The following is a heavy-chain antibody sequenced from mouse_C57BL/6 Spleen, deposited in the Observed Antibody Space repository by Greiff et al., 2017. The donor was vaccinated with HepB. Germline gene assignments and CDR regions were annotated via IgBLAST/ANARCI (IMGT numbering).Heavy chain of an antibody. CDR3: TALYYYGSSHWYFDF. V-gene: IGHV6-3*01. D-gene: IGHD1-1*01. CDR1: GFTFSNYW. Sequence: EVKLEESGGGLVQPGGSMKLSCVASGFTFSNYWMNWVRQSPEKGLEWVAQIRLKSDNYATHYAESAKGRFTISRDDSKSSVYLQTNNLRAEDTGIYYCTALYYYGSSHWYFDFWGTGTTVTVSS. J-gene: IGHJ1*03. CDR2: IRLKSDNYAT.